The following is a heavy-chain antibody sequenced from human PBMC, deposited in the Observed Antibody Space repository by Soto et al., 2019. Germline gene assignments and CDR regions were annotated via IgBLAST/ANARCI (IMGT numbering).Heavy chain of an antibody. CDR3: VRERGLSSFYGMDV. V-gene: IGHV3-21*01. CDR2: ISSSSSHI. CDR1: GFTLTTYS. D-gene: IGHD3-10*01. Sequence: EVQLVESGGGLIQPGGSLRLSCEASGFTLTTYSMNWVRQASGKGLEWVSSISSSSSHIYYADSVKGRFTISRDNARNSLYLQMNSLRAEDTAVYYCVRERGLSSFYGMDVWGQGTTVTVSS. J-gene: IGHJ6*02.